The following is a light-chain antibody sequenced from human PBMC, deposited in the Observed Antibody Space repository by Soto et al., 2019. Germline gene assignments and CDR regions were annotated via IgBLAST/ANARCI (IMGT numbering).Light chain of an antibody. J-gene: IGKJ4*01. CDR2: KTS. V-gene: IGKV1-5*03. CDR1: QSVSAY. Sequence: DIQMTQSPFTLSASVGDRVTITCRASQSVSAYLAWYQQRPGKAPKPLIYKTSNLESGVPSRFSGSGSGTEFALTISSLQPDDFATYYCQQYNSYPVTFGGGTKVDIK. CDR3: QQYNSYPVT.